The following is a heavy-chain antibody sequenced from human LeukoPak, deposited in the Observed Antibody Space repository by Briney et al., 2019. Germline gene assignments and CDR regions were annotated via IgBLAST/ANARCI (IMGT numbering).Heavy chain of an antibody. J-gene: IGHJ5*02. CDR3: ARGYSSSRYNWFDP. CDR1: GFTFSSYW. Sequence: TGGSLRLSCAASGFTFSSYWMHWVRQASGKGLVWVSRLKSDGSSTSYADSVKGRFTISRDNAKNTLYLQMNSLRAEDTAVYYCARGYSSSRYNWFDPWGQGTLVTVSS. D-gene: IGHD6-13*01. CDR2: LKSDGSST. V-gene: IGHV3-74*01.